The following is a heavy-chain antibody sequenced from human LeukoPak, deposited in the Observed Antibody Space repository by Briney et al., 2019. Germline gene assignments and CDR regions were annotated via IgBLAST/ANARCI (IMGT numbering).Heavy chain of an antibody. CDR3: ARFYYGDYVKYFDY. V-gene: IGHV4-59*01. J-gene: IGHJ4*02. CDR2: IYYSGGT. CDR1: GGSISGSY. Sequence: SETLSLTCTVSGGSISGSYWSWVRQPPGKGLEWIGYIYYSGGTNYNPSLKSRVTISVDTSKNQFSLRQSSVTAADTAVYYCARFYYGDYVKYFDYWGQGSLVTVSS. D-gene: IGHD4-17*01.